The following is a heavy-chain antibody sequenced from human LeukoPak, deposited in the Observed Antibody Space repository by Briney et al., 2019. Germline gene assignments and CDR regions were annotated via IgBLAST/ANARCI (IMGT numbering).Heavy chain of an antibody. D-gene: IGHD6-19*01. Sequence: GGSLRLSCAASGFTFSSYAMHWVRQAPGKGLEWVAVISYDGTNKYYADSVKGRFTISRDNSKNTLYVQMNSLRVDDTAVYYCTRGRHSSGWPTTFDYWGQGTQVTVSS. J-gene: IGHJ4*02. CDR2: ISYDGTNK. CDR1: GFTFSSYA. CDR3: TRGRHSSGWPTTFDY. V-gene: IGHV3-30-3*01.